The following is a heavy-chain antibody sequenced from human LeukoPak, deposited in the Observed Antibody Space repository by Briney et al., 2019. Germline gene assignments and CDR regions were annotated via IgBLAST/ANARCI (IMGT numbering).Heavy chain of an antibody. CDR1: GGTFSSYA. CDR3: ARMSFAYSYGYGH. Sequence: SVKVSCKASGGTFSSYAISWVRQAPGQGLEWMGGIVPIFGTANYAQKFQGRVTITADESTSTAYMELSSLRSEDTAVYYCARMSFAYSYGYGHWGQGTLATVSS. J-gene: IGHJ4*02. D-gene: IGHD5-18*01. V-gene: IGHV1-69*13. CDR2: IVPIFGTA.